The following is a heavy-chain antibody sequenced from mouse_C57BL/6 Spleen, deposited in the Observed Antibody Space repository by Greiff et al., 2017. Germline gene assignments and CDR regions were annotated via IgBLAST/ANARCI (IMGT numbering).Heavy chain of an antibody. Sequence: QVQLQQPGAELVRPGSSVKLSCKASGYTFTSYWMHWVKQRPIQGLEWIGNIDPSDSETHYNQKFKDKDTLTVDKSSSTAYMQLSSLTSGDSAVYYCARWGNYVGDYAMDCWGQGTSVTVSS. CDR1: GYTFTSYW. V-gene: IGHV1-52*01. D-gene: IGHD2-1*01. CDR2: IDPSDSET. J-gene: IGHJ4*01. CDR3: ARWGNYVGDYAMDC.